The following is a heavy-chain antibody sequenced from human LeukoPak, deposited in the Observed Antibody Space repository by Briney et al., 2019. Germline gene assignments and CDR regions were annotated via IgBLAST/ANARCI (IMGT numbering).Heavy chain of an antibody. Sequence: GASVKVSCKASGYTSLSYGISWVRQAPGQGREGMGWMSVYNDNTNYAQSLRGSVSLTTDTSTSTAYLELRSLTSDDTAVYYCARDCTSTSCYLPLFFWGQGTLVTVSS. CDR3: ARDCTSTSCYLPLFF. D-gene: IGHD2-2*01. J-gene: IGHJ4*02. CDR2: MSVYNDNT. CDR1: GYTSLSYG. V-gene: IGHV1-18*01.